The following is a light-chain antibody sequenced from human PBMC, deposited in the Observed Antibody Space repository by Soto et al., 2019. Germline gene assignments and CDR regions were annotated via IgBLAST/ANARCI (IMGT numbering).Light chain of an antibody. CDR1: SSNIGSHT. J-gene: IGLJ3*02. CDR2: GND. V-gene: IGLV1-44*01. CDR3: AAWDDSLNGPV. Sequence: QSVLTQPPSASGTPGQRVAISCSGSSSNIGSHTVNWYQQLPGTAPKLLIYGNDQRPSGVPDRFSGSKYGTSDSWAISGLQSEDEVDYYCAAWDDSLNGPVFGGGTKLTVL.